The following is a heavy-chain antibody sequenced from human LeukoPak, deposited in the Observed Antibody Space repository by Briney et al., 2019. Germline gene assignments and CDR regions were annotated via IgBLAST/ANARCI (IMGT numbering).Heavy chain of an antibody. CDR1: GGSISSSSYY. D-gene: IGHD5-24*01. V-gene: IGHV4-39*01. CDR2: IYYSGST. Sequence: SETLSLTCTVSGGSISSSSYYWGWIRQPPGKGLEWIGSIYYSGSTYYNPSLKSRVTISVDTSKNQFSLKLSSVTAADTAVYYCARSRDGYGTGWGQGNLVTVSS. CDR3: ARSRDGYGTG. J-gene: IGHJ4*02.